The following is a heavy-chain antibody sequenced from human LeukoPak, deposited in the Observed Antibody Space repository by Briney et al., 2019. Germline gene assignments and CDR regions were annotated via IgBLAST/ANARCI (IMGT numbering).Heavy chain of an antibody. CDR1: GGSISSYY. CDR3: ARARALDY. V-gene: IGHV4-59*12. CDR2: IYYSGST. J-gene: IGHJ4*02. Sequence: MPSETLSLTCTVSGGSISSYYWSWIRQPPGKGLEWIGYIYYSGSTNYNPSLKSRVTISVDKSKNQFSLKLSSVTAADTAVYYCARARALDYWGQGTLVTVSS.